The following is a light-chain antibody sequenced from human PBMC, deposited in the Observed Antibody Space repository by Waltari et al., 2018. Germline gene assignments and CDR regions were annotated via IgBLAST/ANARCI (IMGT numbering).Light chain of an antibody. J-gene: IGKJ2*01. V-gene: IGKV1-9*01. CDR2: AAS. Sequence: IQLTQSPSSLSASVGDRVIITCRASQGICSYLAWYQQKPGKAPNLLIFAASTLQSGVPSRFSGSGSGTDFTLTISSLQPEDFATYYCQQLNTYPQTFGQGTKLEIK. CDR1: QGICSY. CDR3: QQLNTYPQT.